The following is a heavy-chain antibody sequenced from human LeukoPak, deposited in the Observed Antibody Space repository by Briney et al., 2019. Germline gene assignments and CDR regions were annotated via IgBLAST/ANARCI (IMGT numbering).Heavy chain of an antibody. J-gene: IGHJ6*02. Sequence: GESLKISCKGSGYSFTSYWIGWVRQMPGKGLEWMGIIYPGDSDTRYSPSFQGQVTISADKSISTANLQWSSLKASDTAMYYCARHSYGSGSYYKPYYYYGMDVWGQGTTVTVSS. D-gene: IGHD3-10*01. CDR3: ARHSYGSGSYYKPYYYYGMDV. CDR2: IYPGDSDT. V-gene: IGHV5-51*01. CDR1: GYSFTSYW.